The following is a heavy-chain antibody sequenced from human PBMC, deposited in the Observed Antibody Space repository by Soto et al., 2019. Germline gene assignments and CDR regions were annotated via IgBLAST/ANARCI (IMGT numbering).Heavy chain of an antibody. Sequence: GASVKVSCKASGGTFSSYAISWVRQAPGQRLEWMGGIIPIFGTANYAQKFQGRVTITADESTSTAYMELSSLRSEDTAVYYCARWPGEEMATITSYFQHWGQGTLVTVSS. J-gene: IGHJ1*01. CDR2: IIPIFGTA. CDR3: ARWPGEEMATITSYFQH. V-gene: IGHV1-69*13. D-gene: IGHD5-12*01. CDR1: GGTFSSYA.